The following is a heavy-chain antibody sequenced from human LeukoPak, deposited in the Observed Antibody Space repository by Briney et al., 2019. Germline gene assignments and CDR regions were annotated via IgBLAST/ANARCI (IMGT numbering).Heavy chain of an antibody. CDR3: ARDPGSSGEYYFDY. CDR1: GYTFTDYY. J-gene: IGHJ4*02. D-gene: IGHD3-16*01. CDR2: INPNSGGT. V-gene: IGHV1-2*02. Sequence: ASVKVSCKASGYTFTDYYMHWVRQAPGQGLEWMGWINPNSGGTNYAQKFQGRVTMTRDTSISTAYMELSRLRSDDTAVYYCARDPGSSGEYYFDYWGQGALVTVSS.